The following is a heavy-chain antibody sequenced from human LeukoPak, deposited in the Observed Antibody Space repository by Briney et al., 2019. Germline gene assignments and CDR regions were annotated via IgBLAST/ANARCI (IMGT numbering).Heavy chain of an antibody. J-gene: IGHJ5*02. CDR1: GFTFSSYW. D-gene: IGHD2-2*01. CDR3: ARDDCSSISCYHNWFDP. V-gene: IGHV3-7*01. Sequence: PGGSLRLSCAASGFTFSSYWMSWVRQAPGKGLERVADIKKDGSEKYYVDSVKGRFTISRDNAKNSLYLQMNSLRAEDTAVYYCARDDCSSISCYHNWFDPWGQGTLVTVSS. CDR2: IKKDGSEK.